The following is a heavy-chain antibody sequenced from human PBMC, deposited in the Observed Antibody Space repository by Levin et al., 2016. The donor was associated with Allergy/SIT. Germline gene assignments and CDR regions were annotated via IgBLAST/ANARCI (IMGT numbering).Heavy chain of an antibody. D-gene: IGHD3-3*01. V-gene: IGHV1-46*01. Sequence: WVRQAPGQGLEWMGIINPSGGSTSYAQKFQGRVTMTRDTSTSTVYMELSSLRSEDTAVYYCARDGGLRFLEWLLSYWGQGTLVTVSS. CDR2: INPSGGST. J-gene: IGHJ4*02. CDR3: ARDGGLRFLEWLLSY.